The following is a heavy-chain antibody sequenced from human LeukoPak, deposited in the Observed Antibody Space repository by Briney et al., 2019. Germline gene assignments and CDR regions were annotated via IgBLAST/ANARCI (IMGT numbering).Heavy chain of an antibody. CDR3: ARSPLLAGWIMDV. V-gene: IGHV1-2*02. Sequence: ASVKVSCKASGYTFTGYYMHWVRQAPGQGLEWMGWINPNSGGTNYAQKFQGRVTMTRDTSISTAYMELSRLRSDDTAVYYCARSPLLAGWIMDVWGQGTTVTVSS. J-gene: IGHJ6*02. CDR2: INPNSGGT. CDR1: GYTFTGYY. D-gene: IGHD5-12*01.